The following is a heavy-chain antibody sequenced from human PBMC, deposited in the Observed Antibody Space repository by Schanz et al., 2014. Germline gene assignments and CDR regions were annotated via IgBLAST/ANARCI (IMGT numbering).Heavy chain of an antibody. CDR2: INPIGGST. V-gene: IGHV1-46*03. J-gene: IGHJ4*02. D-gene: IGHD3-10*01. Sequence: QVHLVQSGAEVHKPGASLKISCKASGYTFTNFFLHWVRQAPGQGLEWMGIINPIGGSTTYAQKFRGADTLTPDTSTDTAYLELTSLRSEDTAVYYCARGSPENMIRGELDYWGQGTLVTVSS. CDR1: GYTFTNFF. CDR3: ARGSPENMIRGELDY.